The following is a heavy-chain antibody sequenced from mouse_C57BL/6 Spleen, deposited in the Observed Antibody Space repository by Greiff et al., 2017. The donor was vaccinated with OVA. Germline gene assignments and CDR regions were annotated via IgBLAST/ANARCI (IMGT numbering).Heavy chain of an antibody. D-gene: IGHD2-4*01. V-gene: IGHV2-2*01. CDR2: LWSGGRT. Sequence: VQLQESGPGLVQPSQSLSITCTVSGFSLTSSGVHWVRQSPGKGLEWLGVLWSGGRTDYNAAFISRLSISKDNSKSQVFFKMNSLQADDTAIYYCARENYDLYAMDYWGQGTSVTVSS. J-gene: IGHJ4*01. CDR3: ARENYDLYAMDY. CDR1: GFSLTSSG.